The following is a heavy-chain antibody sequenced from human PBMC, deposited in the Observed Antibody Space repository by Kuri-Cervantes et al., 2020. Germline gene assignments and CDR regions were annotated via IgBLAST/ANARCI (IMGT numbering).Heavy chain of an antibody. J-gene: IGHJ3*02. Sequence: SLKISCAASGFTFDDYAMHWVRQAPGKGLEWVSGISWNSGSIGYADSVKGRFTISRDNAKNSLYLQMNSLRAEDTAVYYCARDSDRAAMPGYAFDIWGQGTMVTVSS. D-gene: IGHD2-2*01. CDR3: ARDSDRAAMPGYAFDI. CDR1: GFTFDDYA. CDR2: ISWNSGSI. V-gene: IGHV3-9*01.